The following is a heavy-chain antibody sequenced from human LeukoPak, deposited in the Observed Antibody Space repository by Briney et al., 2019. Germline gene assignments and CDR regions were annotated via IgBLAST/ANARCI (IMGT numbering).Heavy chain of an antibody. CDR1: GGSFSGYY. Sequence: PSETLSLTCAAYGGSFSGYYWSWIRQPPGKGLEWIGEINHSGSTNYNPSLKSRVNISVDTSKNQFSLKLSSVTAADTAVYYCARGPGYCSGGSCYEGGYWGQGTLVTVSS. D-gene: IGHD2-15*01. CDR3: ARGPGYCSGGSCYEGGY. V-gene: IGHV4-34*01. J-gene: IGHJ4*02. CDR2: INHSGST.